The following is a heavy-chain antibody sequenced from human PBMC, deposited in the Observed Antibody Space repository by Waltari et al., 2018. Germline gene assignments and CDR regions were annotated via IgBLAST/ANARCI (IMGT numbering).Heavy chain of an antibody. CDR2: ISNSGDMT. J-gene: IGHJ4*02. CDR3: ASAPRPMVSAPFDY. CDR1: GFSDST. V-gene: IGHV3-23*04. Sequence: EVQLVESGGGLVQPGGSLGLSCSGLGFSDSTMAWVCQAPGKGLEWVSGISNSGDMTSYADSVKGRFTISRDTSKNTLFLQMNGLRAEDTAIYYCASAPRPMVSAPFDYWGQGVLVTVSS. D-gene: IGHD2-15*01.